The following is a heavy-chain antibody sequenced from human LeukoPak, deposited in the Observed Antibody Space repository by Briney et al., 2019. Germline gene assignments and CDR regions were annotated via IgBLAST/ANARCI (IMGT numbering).Heavy chain of an antibody. CDR2: IGSGVDT. V-gene: IGHV3-23*01. J-gene: IGHJ4*02. Sequence: WGSLPLSCAASGFTFSSYALTGVRQSPGKGLEWVSVIGSGVDTYYSDSVQGRFTISRDNSKNTLYLQMNSLRADDTAVYYCAKYYAARSRSFDFWGQGTLVTVFS. CDR3: AKYYAARSRSFDF. CDR1: GFTFSSYA. D-gene: IGHD3-10*01.